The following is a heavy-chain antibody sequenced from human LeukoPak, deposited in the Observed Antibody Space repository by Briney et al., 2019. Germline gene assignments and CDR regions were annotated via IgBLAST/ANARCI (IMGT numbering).Heavy chain of an antibody. CDR1: GYTFTSSF. Sequence: ASVKVSCKASGYTFTSSFMHWVRQAPGQGLEWMGIINPSGGSPTYAQKFQGRVTMTRDTSTSTVYMELSSLRSEDTAMYYCARDSSSSSLADLWGQGTLVTVSS. CDR2: INPSGGSP. CDR3: ARDSSSSSLADL. V-gene: IGHV1-46*01. D-gene: IGHD2-2*01. J-gene: IGHJ5*02.